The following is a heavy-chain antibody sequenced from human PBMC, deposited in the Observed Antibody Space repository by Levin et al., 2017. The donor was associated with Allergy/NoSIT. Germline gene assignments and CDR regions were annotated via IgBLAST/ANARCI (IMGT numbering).Heavy chain of an antibody. CDR3: AKGTYYSSSSFSGFDY. D-gene: IGHD6-6*01. CDR1: GFTFSSYG. Sequence: GESLKISCAASGFTFSSYGMHWVRQAPGKGLEWVAVISYDGSNKYYADSVKGRFTISRDNSKNTLYLQMNSLRAEDTAVYYCAKGTYYSSSSFSGFDYWGQGTLVTVSS. J-gene: IGHJ4*02. V-gene: IGHV3-30*18. CDR2: ISYDGSNK.